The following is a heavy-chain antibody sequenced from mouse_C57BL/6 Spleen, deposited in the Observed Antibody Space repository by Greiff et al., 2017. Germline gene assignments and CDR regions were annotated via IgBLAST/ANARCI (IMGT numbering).Heavy chain of an antibody. CDR3: ARPITTVVGAMDY. V-gene: IGHV1-82*01. CDR1: GYAFSSSW. J-gene: IGHJ4*01. D-gene: IGHD1-1*01. Sequence: QVQLQQSGPELVKPGASVKISCKASGYAFSSSWMNWVKQRPGKGLEWIGRIYPGDGDTKYNGKFKGKATLTADKSSSTAYMQLSSLTSEDSAVYFCARPITTVVGAMDYWGQGTSVTVSS. CDR2: IYPGDGDT.